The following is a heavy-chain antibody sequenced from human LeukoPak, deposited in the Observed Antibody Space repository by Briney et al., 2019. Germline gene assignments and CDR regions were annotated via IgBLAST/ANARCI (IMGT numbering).Heavy chain of an antibody. CDR2: ISWNSGSI. Sequence: GGSLRLSCAASGFTFSRYWMHWVRQAPGKGLEWVSGISWNSGSIGYADSVKGRFTISRDNAKNSLYLQMNSLRAEDTALYYCAKSGVVVAARNYYYYGMDVWGQGTTVTVSS. D-gene: IGHD2-15*01. J-gene: IGHJ6*02. CDR3: AKSGVVVAARNYYYYGMDV. V-gene: IGHV3-9*01. CDR1: GFTFSRYW.